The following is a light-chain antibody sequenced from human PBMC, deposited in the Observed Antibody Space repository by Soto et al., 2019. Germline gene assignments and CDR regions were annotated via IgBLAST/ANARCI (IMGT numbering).Light chain of an antibody. CDR2: NVS. CDR3: SSYTIGSPYVV. CDR1: SSDVGGYNH. Sequence: QSALTQPASVSGSPGQSITISCTGTSSDVGGYNHISWYQQHPGKVPQLLIYNVSHRPSGVSNRFSGSKSGNTASLTISGIQAEDEADYHCSSYTIGSPYVVFGGGTKLTVL. V-gene: IGLV2-14*01. J-gene: IGLJ2*01.